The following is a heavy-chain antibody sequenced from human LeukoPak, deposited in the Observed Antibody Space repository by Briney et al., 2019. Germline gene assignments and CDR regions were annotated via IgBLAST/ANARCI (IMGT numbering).Heavy chain of an antibody. CDR2: ISHSGNT. CDR3: ARHYSTDPFDY. Sequence: SETLSLTCTVPGASINSYYWSWIRQPPGKGLEWVACISHSGNTNYNPSLKTRVTISADTSKSQISLKLTSVTAADTATYYCARHYSTDPFDYWGQGTPVTVSS. D-gene: IGHD4-11*01. J-gene: IGHJ4*02. V-gene: IGHV4-59*08. CDR1: GASINSYY.